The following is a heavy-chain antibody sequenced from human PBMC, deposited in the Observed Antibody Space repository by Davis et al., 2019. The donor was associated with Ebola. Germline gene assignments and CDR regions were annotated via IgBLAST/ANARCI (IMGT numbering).Heavy chain of an antibody. CDR2: IRSKANSYAT. Sequence: GGSLRLSCAASGFTFSGSAMHWVRQASGKGLEWVGRIRSKANSYATAYAASVKGGFTISRDDSKNTAYLQMNSLKTEDTAVYYCAREKAASYFDYWGQGTLVTVSS. V-gene: IGHV3-73*01. J-gene: IGHJ4*02. D-gene: IGHD6-13*01. CDR1: GFTFSGSA. CDR3: AREKAASYFDY.